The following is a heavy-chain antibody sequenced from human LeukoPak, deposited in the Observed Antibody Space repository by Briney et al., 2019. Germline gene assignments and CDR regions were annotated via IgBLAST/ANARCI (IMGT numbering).Heavy chain of an antibody. J-gene: IGHJ4*02. CDR2: IDPNSGGT. D-gene: IGHD2-15*01. CDR1: GYTFTGYY. Sequence: ASVKVSCKASGYTFTGYYMHWVRQAPGQGLEWMRWIDPNSGGTNYAQKFQGRVTMTRDTSISTAYMELSRLRSDDTAVYYCARERSRYCSGGSCYYTVWGQGTLVTVSS. V-gene: IGHV1-2*02. CDR3: ARERSRYCSGGSCYYTV.